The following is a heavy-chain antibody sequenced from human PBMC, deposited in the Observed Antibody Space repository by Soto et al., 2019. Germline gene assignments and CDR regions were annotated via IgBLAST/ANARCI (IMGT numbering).Heavy chain of an antibody. J-gene: IGHJ4*02. CDR1: GFFFSSYT. Sequence: EVQLLESGGGLVQPGGSLRLSCVGSGFFFSSYTMTWVRQAPGKGLEWVSSFSATSENTYYADSVRGRFTISRDNSKNTLFLQMNSLAAEDTAMYYWAKARDPQWVRLPFDYWGQGILVIVSS. CDR2: FSATSENT. CDR3: AKARDPQWVRLPFDY. D-gene: IGHD6-19*01. V-gene: IGHV3-23*01.